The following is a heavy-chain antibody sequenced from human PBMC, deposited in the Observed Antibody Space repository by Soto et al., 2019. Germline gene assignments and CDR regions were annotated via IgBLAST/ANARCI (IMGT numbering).Heavy chain of an antibody. V-gene: IGHV4-31*03. Sequence: SETLSLTCTVSGGSISSGGYYWSWIRQHPGKGLEWIGYIYYSGSTYYNPSLKSRVTISVDTSKNQFSLKLSSVTAADTAVYYCARDPGIVVVPAAPARSSYYYYGMDVWGQGTTVTVSS. D-gene: IGHD2-2*01. CDR2: IYYSGST. CDR1: GGSISSGGYY. CDR3: ARDPGIVVVPAAPARSSYYYYGMDV. J-gene: IGHJ6*02.